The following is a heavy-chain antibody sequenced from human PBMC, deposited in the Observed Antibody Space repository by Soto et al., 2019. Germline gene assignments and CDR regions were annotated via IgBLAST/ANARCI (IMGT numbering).Heavy chain of an antibody. J-gene: IGHJ4*02. V-gene: IGHV1-69*02. CDR2: IIPILGIA. CDR3: ARSATDPYSSSWYDY. CDR1: GGTFSSYT. Sequence: QVQLVQSGAEVKKPGSSVKVSCKASGGTFSSYTISWVRQAPGQGLEWMGRIIPILGIANYAQKFQGRVTLTADKSTSTAYMELSSLRSEDTAVYYCARSATDPYSSSWYDYWGQGPLVTVSS. D-gene: IGHD6-13*01.